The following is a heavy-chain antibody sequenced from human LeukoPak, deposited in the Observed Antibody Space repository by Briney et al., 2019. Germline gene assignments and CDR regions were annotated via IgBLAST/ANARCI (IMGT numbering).Heavy chain of an antibody. CDR3: AREEGAPIAAANV. D-gene: IGHD6-13*01. CDR1: GYTFTTYY. V-gene: IGHV1-18*01. Sequence: ASVKVSCKASGYTFTTYYISWVRQAPGQGLEWMGWISAYNGNTNYAQEFQGRVTMTTDTSTSTAYMELRSLRSDDTAVYYCAREEGAPIAAANVWGLGTMVTVSS. J-gene: IGHJ3*01. CDR2: ISAYNGNT.